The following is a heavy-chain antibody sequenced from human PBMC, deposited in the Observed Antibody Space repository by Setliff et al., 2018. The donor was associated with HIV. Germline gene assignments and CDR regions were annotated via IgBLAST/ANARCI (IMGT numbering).Heavy chain of an antibody. Sequence: KASETLSLTCSVSGGSISTFYWSWIRQPPGKGLEWIGYIYYSGGTNYNPSLKSRVTISVDTSKNQFSLKLSSVTAADTAVYYCARPKDISGWSPFDYWGQGTLVTVSS. CDR3: ARPKDISGWSPFDY. CDR1: GGSISTFY. D-gene: IGHD6-19*01. J-gene: IGHJ4*02. V-gene: IGHV4-59*01. CDR2: IYYSGGT.